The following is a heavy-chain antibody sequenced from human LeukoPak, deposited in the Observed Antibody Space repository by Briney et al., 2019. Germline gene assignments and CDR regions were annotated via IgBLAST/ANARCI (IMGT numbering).Heavy chain of an antibody. D-gene: IGHD3-9*01. J-gene: IGHJ6*03. CDR1: GFTFSSYA. V-gene: IGHV3-23*01. CDR2: ISGSGGST. CDR3: ARAVAYYDILSIAYYYYMDV. Sequence: GGSLRLSCAASGFTFSSYAMSWVRQAPGKGLEWVSAISGSGGSTYYADSVKGRFTISRDNSKNTLYLQMDSLGTEDTAVYYCARAVAYYDILSIAYYYYMDVWGKGTTVTVSS.